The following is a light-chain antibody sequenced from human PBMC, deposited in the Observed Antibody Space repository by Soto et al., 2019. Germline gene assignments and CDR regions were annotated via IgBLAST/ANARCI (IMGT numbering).Light chain of an antibody. J-gene: IGKJ4*01. CDR3: QQYSAWPLT. Sequence: EIVMTQSPATLSVSPGEKATLSCRASQSINNNLAWYQQKPGQGPRLLIYFASTRATGIPARFSGSGSGTEFSLTISSLQSEDFAIYYCQQYSAWPLTFGGGTKVETK. V-gene: IGKV3-15*01. CDR2: FAS. CDR1: QSINNN.